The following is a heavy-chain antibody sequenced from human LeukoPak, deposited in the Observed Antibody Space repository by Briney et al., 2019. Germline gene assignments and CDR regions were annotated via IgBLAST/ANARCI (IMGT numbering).Heavy chain of an antibody. Sequence: TGGSLRLSCAGSGFTFSSFGMHWVCQAPGKGLEWVAVISHDGSYEYYADSMKGRFTISRDTSKNTLYLQMNSLRAEDTAVYYCAKDGLWFGDLTYFDYWGQGVLVTVSS. CDR2: ISHDGSYE. D-gene: IGHD3-10*01. CDR3: AKDGLWFGDLTYFDY. CDR1: GFTFSSFG. J-gene: IGHJ4*02. V-gene: IGHV3-30*18.